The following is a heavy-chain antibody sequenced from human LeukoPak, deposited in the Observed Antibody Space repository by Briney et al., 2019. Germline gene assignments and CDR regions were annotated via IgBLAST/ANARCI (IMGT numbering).Heavy chain of an antibody. CDR1: GGSISDSY. D-gene: IGHD6-19*01. Sequence: SETLSLTCTVSGGSISDSYWSWIRQPPGKGLEWIGYIYYSGRPNYHPSLKSRVTLSVDTSKNQFSLRLNSATAADTAVYYCARLPYRSGWVRWFFDYWGRGTLVTVSS. J-gene: IGHJ4*02. CDR3: ARLPYRSGWVRWFFDY. V-gene: IGHV4-59*08. CDR2: IYYSGRP.